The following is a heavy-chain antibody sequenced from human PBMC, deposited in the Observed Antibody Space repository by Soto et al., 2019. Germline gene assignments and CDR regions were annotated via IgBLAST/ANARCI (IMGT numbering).Heavy chain of an antibody. D-gene: IGHD3-22*01. J-gene: IGHJ1*01. CDR3: VKDDGGYPSTAPH. CDR2: ISGSGDRT. V-gene: IGHV3-23*01. CDR1: GITISNYP. Sequence: EVQLLESGGGLVQPGGSLRLSCAASGITISNYPMSWVRQAPGKGVDWVSGISGSGDRTYYADSAKGRFTISKDISKNSLSLQLDNLGVEDTAVYFCVKDDGGYPSTAPHWGQGTLVTVSS.